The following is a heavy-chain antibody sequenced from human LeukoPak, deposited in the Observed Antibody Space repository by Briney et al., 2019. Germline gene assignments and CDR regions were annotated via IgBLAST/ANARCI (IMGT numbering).Heavy chain of an antibody. CDR3: ARHQYYYDSSGSPHFVY. V-gene: IGHV3-21*01. J-gene: IGHJ4*02. CDR1: GFTFSSYS. Sequence: GGSLRLSCAASGFTFSSYSMNWVRQAPGKGLEWVSSISSSSSYIYYADSVKGRFTISRDNAKNSLYLQMNSLRAEDTAVYYCARHQYYYDSSGSPHFVYWGQGTLVTVSP. D-gene: IGHD3-22*01. CDR2: ISSSSSYI.